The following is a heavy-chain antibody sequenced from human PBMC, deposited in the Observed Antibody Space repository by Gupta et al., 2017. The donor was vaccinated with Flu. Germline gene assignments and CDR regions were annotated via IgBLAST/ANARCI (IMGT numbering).Heavy chain of an antibody. V-gene: IGHV1-2*06. CDR2: INPNSGGT. J-gene: IGHJ5*02. Sequence: MHWVRQAPGQGLEWMGRINPNSGGTNYAQKFQGRVTMTRDTSISTAYMELSRLRSDDTAVYYCARGPEYLGYCSSTSCYPWGQGTLVTVSS. D-gene: IGHD2-2*01. CDR3: ARGPEYLGYCSSTSCYP.